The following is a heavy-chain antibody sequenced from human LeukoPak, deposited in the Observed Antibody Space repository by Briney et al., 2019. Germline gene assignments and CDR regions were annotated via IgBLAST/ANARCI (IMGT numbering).Heavy chain of an antibody. J-gene: IGHJ4*02. V-gene: IGHV4-61*02. CDR3: AREIVVGATDTFDY. Sequence: PSQTLSLTCTVSGGSISSGSYYWSWIRQPAGKGLEWIGRTYTSGSTNYNPSLKSRVTISVDTSKNQFSLKLSSVTAADTAVYYCAREIVVGATDTFDYWGQGTLVTVSS. CDR1: GGSISSGSYY. D-gene: IGHD1-26*01. CDR2: TYTSGST.